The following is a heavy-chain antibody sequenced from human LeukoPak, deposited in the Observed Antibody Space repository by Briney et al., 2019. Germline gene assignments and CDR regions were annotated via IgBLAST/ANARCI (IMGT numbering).Heavy chain of an antibody. J-gene: IGHJ2*01. CDR2: ITAGGDTA. CDR3: ARAIPVNWYFDL. V-gene: IGHV3-23*01. Sequence: GGSLRLSCAASGFTFSKCAMSWVRQAPGKGLEWVAIITAGGDTAYYADSVKGRFTISRDNSRNTLYLQMNSLRAEDTAVYYCARAIPVNWYFDLWGRGTLVTVSS. CDR1: GFTFSKCA. D-gene: IGHD2-2*02.